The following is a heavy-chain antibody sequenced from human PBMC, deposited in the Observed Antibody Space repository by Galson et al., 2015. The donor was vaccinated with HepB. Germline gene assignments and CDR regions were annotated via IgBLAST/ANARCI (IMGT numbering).Heavy chain of an antibody. CDR1: GYTFTGYA. CDR3: ARSGVLLWFGEFGQKENFDI. CDR2: INAGNGNT. V-gene: IGHV1-3*01. D-gene: IGHD3-10*01. J-gene: IGHJ3*02. Sequence: SVKVSCKASGYTFTGYAMHWVRQAPGQRLEWMGWINAGNGNTKYSQKFQGRVTITRDTSASTAYMELSSPRSEDTAVYYCARSGVLLWFGEFGQKENFDIWGQGTMVTVSS.